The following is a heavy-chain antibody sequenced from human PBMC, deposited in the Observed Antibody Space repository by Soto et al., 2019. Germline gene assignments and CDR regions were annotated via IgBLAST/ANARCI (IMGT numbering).Heavy chain of an antibody. CDR2: VSYDGSTT. D-gene: IGHD1-1*01. CDR3: VRDGLNGPNDADY. V-gene: IGHV3-30-3*01. J-gene: IGHJ4*02. Sequence: QVQLVESGGGVVQPGRSLRLSCVASGFTFSRFSMHWARQAPGKGLEWVAVVSYDGSTTYYVDSVKGRFTISRDISGNTLCLEMNSLRPEDTAVYYCVRDGLNGPNDADYWGQGTPVTVSS. CDR1: GFTFSRFS.